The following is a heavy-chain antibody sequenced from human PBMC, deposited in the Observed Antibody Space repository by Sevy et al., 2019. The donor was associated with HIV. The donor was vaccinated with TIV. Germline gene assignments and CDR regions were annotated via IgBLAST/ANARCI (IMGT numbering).Heavy chain of an antibody. CDR1: GFTFSSYA. CDR2: ISGRGGST. V-gene: IGHV3-23*01. D-gene: IGHD6-19*01. J-gene: IGHJ3*02. Sequence: GGSLRLSCAASGFTFSSYAMTWVRQAPGKGLEWVSVISGRGGSTDYADSVKGRFTISRDNSKNTLYLQMNSLRAEDTAVYYCAKNQWLGPNDAFDIWGQGTMVTVSS. CDR3: AKNQWLGPNDAFDI.